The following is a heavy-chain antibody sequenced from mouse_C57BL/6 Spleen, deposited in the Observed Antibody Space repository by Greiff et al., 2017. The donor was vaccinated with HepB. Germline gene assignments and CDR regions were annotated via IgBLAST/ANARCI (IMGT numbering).Heavy chain of an antibody. D-gene: IGHD1-1*01. J-gene: IGHJ1*03. Sequence: DVMLVESGGDLVKPGGSLKLSCAASGFTFSSYGMSWVRQTPDKRLEWVATISSGGSYTYYPDSVKGRFTITRDNAKNTLYLQMSSLKSEDTAVYYCARRIDYYGSSHWYFDVWGTGTTVTVSS. CDR3: ARRIDYYGSSHWYFDV. CDR1: GFTFSSYG. CDR2: ISSGGSYT. V-gene: IGHV5-6*02.